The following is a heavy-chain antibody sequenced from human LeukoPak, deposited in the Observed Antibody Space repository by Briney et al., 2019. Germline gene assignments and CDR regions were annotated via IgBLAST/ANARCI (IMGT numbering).Heavy chain of an antibody. D-gene: IGHD2-2*01. V-gene: IGHV4-39*01. CDR1: GGSISRSSYY. CDR2: IYYSGST. Sequence: SETLSLTCTVSGGSISRSSYYWGWIRQPPGKGLEWIGSIYYSGSTYYNPSLKSRVTISVDTSKNQFSLKLSSVTAADTAVYYCASPNPYIVVVPAAGGPNAFDIWGQGTMVTVSS. J-gene: IGHJ3*02. CDR3: ASPNPYIVVVPAAGGPNAFDI.